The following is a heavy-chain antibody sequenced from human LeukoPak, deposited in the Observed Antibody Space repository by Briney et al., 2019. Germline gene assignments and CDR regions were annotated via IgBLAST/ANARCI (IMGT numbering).Heavy chain of an antibody. CDR2: IGTASDT. Sequence: GGSLRLSCAASGFTFSSFDMHWVRQPTGQGLEWVSTIGTASDTYYPGSVEGRFTLSRDNAKYSLYLQMNSLTAGDTAVYYCARGPPRGKYYYMDVWGKGTTVTVSS. CDR3: ARGPPRGKYYYMDV. J-gene: IGHJ6*03. D-gene: IGHD1-1*01. CDR1: GFTFSSFD. V-gene: IGHV3-13*01.